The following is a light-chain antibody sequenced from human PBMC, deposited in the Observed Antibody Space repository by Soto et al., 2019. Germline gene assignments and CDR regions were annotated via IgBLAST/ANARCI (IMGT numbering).Light chain of an antibody. J-gene: IGLJ1*01. CDR3: TSYTSENTYF. CDR1: SSDVGRYNY. V-gene: IGLV2-14*01. Sequence: QSVLTQPASVSGSPGQSITISCTGTSSDVGRYNYVSWYQLHPGKAPQLIIYDVTDRPSGVSDRFSGSKSGDTASLTISGLQAEDEADYFCTSYTSENTYFFGTGTKVTVL. CDR2: DVT.